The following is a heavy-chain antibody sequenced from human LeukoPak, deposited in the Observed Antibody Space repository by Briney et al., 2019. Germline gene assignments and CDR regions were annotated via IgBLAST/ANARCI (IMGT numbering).Heavy chain of an antibody. CDR1: GFTVSNNY. CDR3: TREVSGSLYFDY. V-gene: IGHV3-74*01. CDR2: INIDGSSG. D-gene: IGHD1-26*01. Sequence: GGSLRLSCAASGFTVSNNYISWVRQAPGKGLVWVSRINIDGSSGSYADSVEGRFTISRDNAKNTVYLQMNSLRAEDTAVYYCTREVSGSLYFDYWGQGTLVTVSS. J-gene: IGHJ4*02.